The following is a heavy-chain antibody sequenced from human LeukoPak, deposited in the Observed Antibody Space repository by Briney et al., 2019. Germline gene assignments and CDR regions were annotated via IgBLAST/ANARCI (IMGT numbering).Heavy chain of an antibody. CDR2: ISSSSSYI. CDR1: GFTFSSYS. V-gene: IGHV3-21*01. D-gene: IGHD6-13*01. Sequence: GGSLRLSCAASGFTFSSYSMNWVRQAPGKGLEWVSSISSSSSYIYYADSVKGRFTISRDNAKNSLYLQMNNLRAEDTAVYYCAKASGYSSSWYTGGVDYWGQGTLVTVSS. CDR3: AKASGYSSSWYTGGVDY. J-gene: IGHJ4*02.